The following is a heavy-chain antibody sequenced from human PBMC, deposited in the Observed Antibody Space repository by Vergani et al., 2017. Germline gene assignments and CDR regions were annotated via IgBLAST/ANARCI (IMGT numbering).Heavy chain of an antibody. J-gene: IGHJ3*02. CDR3: ARANSVDILTGYYIDAFDI. D-gene: IGHD3-9*01. CDR1: GFTFDDYA. CDR2: ISWNSGSI. Sequence: EVQLVESGGGLVPPGRSLRLSCAASGFTFDDYAMHWVRQAPGKGLEWVSGISWNSGSIGDADSVKGRFTISRDNAKNSLYLQMNSLRAEDTALYYCARANSVDILTGYYIDAFDIWGQGTMVTVSS. V-gene: IGHV3-9*01.